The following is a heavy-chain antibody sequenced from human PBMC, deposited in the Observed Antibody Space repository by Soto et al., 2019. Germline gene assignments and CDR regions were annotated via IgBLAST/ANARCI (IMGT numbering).Heavy chain of an antibody. Sequence: PGGSLRLSCAASGFTFSSYAMHWVRQAPGKGLEYVSAISSNGGSTYYANSVKGRFTISRDNSKNTLYLQMGSLRAEDMAVYYCARGSSNWAYYFDFWGQGTLVTVSS. CDR2: ISSNGGST. CDR3: ARGSSNWAYYFDF. D-gene: IGHD6-13*01. J-gene: IGHJ4*02. V-gene: IGHV3-64*01. CDR1: GFTFSSYA.